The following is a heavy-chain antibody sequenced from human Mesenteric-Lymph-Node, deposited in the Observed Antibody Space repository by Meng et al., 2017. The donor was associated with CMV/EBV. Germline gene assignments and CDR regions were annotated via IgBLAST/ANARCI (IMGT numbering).Heavy chain of an antibody. CDR3: ARSTGGYTSGYFNYYYGMDV. V-gene: IGHV3-7*01. J-gene: IGHJ6*02. Sequence: GGSLRLSCAASGVTVADYAMHWVRQAPGKGLEWVANINQDGSERYYVDSVKGRFTISRDDARNSLNLRMNSLRAEDTAVYYCARSTGGYTSGYFNYYYGMDVWGQGTTVTVSS. D-gene: IGHD5-18*01. CDR1: GVTVADYA. CDR2: INQDGSER.